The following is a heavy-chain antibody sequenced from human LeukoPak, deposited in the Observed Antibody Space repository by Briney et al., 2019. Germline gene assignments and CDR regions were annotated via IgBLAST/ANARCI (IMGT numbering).Heavy chain of an antibody. J-gene: IGHJ4*02. Sequence: GASVKVSCKASGYTFTGYYMHWVRQAPGQGLEWMGWISAYNGNTNYAQKLQGRVTMTTDTSTSTAYMELRSLRSDDTAVYYCASEGMVRGVIISVAYWGQGTLVTVSS. CDR2: ISAYNGNT. D-gene: IGHD3-10*01. V-gene: IGHV1-18*04. CDR3: ASEGMVRGVIISVAY. CDR1: GYTFTGYY.